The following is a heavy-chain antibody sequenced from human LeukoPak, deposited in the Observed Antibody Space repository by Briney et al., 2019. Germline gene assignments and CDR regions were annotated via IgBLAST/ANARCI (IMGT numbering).Heavy chain of an antibody. CDR3: AGDYWFGELLSNFDY. Sequence: ASVKVSCKASGYTFTGYYMHWVRQAPGQGLEWMGCINPNSGGTNYAQKFQGRVTMTRDTSISTAYMELSRLRSDDTAVYYCAGDYWFGELLSNFDYWGQGTLVTVSS. CDR2: INPNSGGT. V-gene: IGHV1-2*02. CDR1: GYTFTGYY. J-gene: IGHJ4*02. D-gene: IGHD3-10*01.